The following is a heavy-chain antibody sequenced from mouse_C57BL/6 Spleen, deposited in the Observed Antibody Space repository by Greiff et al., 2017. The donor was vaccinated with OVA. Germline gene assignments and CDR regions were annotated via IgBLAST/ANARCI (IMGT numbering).Heavy chain of an antibody. V-gene: IGHV5-4*01. CDR3: IYDNQRWFAY. D-gene: IGHD2-3*01. Sequence: EVHLVESGGGLVKPGGSLKLSCAASGFTFSSYAMSWVRQTPEKRLEWVATISDGGSYTYYPDNVKGRFTISRDNAKNNLYLQMSHLKSEDTAMYYCIYDNQRWFAYWGQGTLVTVSA. J-gene: IGHJ3*01. CDR1: GFTFSSYA. CDR2: ISDGGSYT.